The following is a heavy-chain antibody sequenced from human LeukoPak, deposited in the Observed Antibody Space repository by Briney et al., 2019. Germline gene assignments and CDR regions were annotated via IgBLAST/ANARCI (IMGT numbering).Heavy chain of an antibody. J-gene: IGHJ4*02. CDR1: GLTFSSYA. D-gene: IGHD3-10*01. CDR2: ISSNGGST. CDR3: ARGFPSPDKRPC. V-gene: IGHV3-64*01. Sequence: GGSLRLSCAASGLTFSSYAMHWVRQAPGKGLEYVSAISSNGGSTYYANSVKGRFTISRDNSKNTLYLQVGSLRAEDMAVYYCARGFPSPDKRPCWGQGTLVTVSS.